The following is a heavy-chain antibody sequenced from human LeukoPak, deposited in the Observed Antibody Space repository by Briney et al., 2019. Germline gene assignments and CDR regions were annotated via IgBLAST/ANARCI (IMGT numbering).Heavy chain of an antibody. D-gene: IGHD6-19*01. J-gene: IGHJ4*02. CDR3: IRGNGGWAY. CDR1: GFAFRTYW. CDR2: INSDGSTT. Sequence: GGSLRLSCEASGFAFRTYWMHWVRQAPGKGLVWVSGINSDGSTTDYADSVRGRFTISRDNAKNTLYLQLNSLRDEDTAVYYCIRGNGGWAYWGQGTLVTVSS. V-gene: IGHV3-74*01.